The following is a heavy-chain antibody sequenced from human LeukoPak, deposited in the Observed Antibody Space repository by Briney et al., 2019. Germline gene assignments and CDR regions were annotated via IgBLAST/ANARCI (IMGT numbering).Heavy chain of an antibody. J-gene: IGHJ4*02. Sequence: SGGSLRLSCAASGFTFSSYSMDWVRQAPGKGLERVSSISSSSSYIYYADSVKGRFTISRDNAKNSLYLQMNSLSAEDTAVYYCARDLDESREMATITAFDYWGQGTLVTVSS. CDR1: GFTFSSYS. V-gene: IGHV3-21*01. CDR2: ISSSSSYI. D-gene: IGHD5-24*01. CDR3: ARDLDESREMATITAFDY.